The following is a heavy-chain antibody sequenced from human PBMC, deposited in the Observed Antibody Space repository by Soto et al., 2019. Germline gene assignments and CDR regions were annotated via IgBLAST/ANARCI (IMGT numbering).Heavy chain of an antibody. Sequence: ASVKVSCKASGYTFTSYYMHWVRQAPGQGLEWMGIINPSGGSTGYAQKFQGRVTMTRNTSISTAYMELSSLRSEDTAVYYCASSLFLSAYYYDSSGYGAFDIWGQGTMVTVSS. CDR3: ASSLFLSAYYYDSSGYGAFDI. CDR1: GYTFTSYY. D-gene: IGHD3-22*01. V-gene: IGHV1-46*01. CDR2: INPSGGST. J-gene: IGHJ3*02.